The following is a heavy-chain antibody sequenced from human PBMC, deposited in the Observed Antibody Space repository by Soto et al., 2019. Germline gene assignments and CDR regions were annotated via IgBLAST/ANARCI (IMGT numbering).Heavy chain of an antibody. Sequence: QVQLQQWGAGLLKPSETLSLTCAVYGGSFSGYYWSWIRQPPGKGLEWIGEINHSGSTNYNPSLKSRVTRSVDTSKNQFSLKLSSVTAADTAVYYCASGSDGSFDYWGQGTLVTVSS. CDR2: INHSGST. V-gene: IGHV4-34*01. J-gene: IGHJ4*02. D-gene: IGHD1-1*01. CDR3: ASGSDGSFDY. CDR1: GGSFSGYY.